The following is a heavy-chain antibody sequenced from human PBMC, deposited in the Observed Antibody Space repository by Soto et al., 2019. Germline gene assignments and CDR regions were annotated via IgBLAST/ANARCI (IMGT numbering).Heavy chain of an antibody. CDR3: ARDYSRYYCMDV. Sequence: QVQLVESGGGVVQPGGSLRLSCAASGFTFSNYGMHWVRQAPVKGLESVAVIWYDGTNKYYADSVKGRFTISRDNSKNTMYLQVNSLRAEDTAVYYCARDYSRYYCMDVWGQGTTVTVSS. CDR1: GFTFSNYG. J-gene: IGHJ6*02. CDR2: IWYDGTNK. V-gene: IGHV3-33*01. D-gene: IGHD2-15*01.